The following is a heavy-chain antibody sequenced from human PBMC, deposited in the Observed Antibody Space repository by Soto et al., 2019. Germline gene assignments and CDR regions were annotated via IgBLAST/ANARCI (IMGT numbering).Heavy chain of an antibody. CDR2: ISYDGSNK. Sequence: GGSLRLSCAASGFTFSSYAMHWVRQAPGKGLEWVAVISYDGSNKYYADSVKGRFTISRDNSKNTLYLQMNSLRAEDTAVYYCARDTRPPRYSSGWYGLSGHWGQGTL. CDR3: ARDTRPPRYSSGWYGLSGH. D-gene: IGHD6-19*01. CDR1: GFTFSSYA. V-gene: IGHV3-30-3*01. J-gene: IGHJ4*02.